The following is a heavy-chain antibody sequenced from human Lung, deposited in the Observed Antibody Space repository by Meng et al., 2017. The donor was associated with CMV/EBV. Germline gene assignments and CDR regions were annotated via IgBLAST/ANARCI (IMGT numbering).Heavy chain of an antibody. Sequence: GGSLRLSCTASGFTFGDYAMSWVRQAPGKGLEWVGFIRSKAYGGTTEYAASVKGRFTISRDDSKSIAYLQMNSLKTEDTAVYYCTRALDYYDSRAFYYYYGMDVWGQRTTVTVSS. CDR3: TRALDYYDSRAFYYYYGMDV. CDR1: GFTFGDYA. J-gene: IGHJ6*02. D-gene: IGHD3-22*01. CDR2: IRSKAYGGTT. V-gene: IGHV3-49*04.